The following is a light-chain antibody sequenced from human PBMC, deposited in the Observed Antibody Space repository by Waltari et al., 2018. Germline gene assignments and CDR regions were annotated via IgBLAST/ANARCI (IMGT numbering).Light chain of an antibody. CDR3: QQYYNTPLT. Sequence: DIVMTQSPDSLAVSLGERATINCKSSQSVLYSSNNKNFLTWYQHKPGQPPRLLIYWASTRESGVPDRFSGSGSGTDFTLTISSLQAEDVAVYYCQQYYNTPLTFGGGTKVEI. V-gene: IGKV4-1*01. J-gene: IGKJ4*01. CDR1: QSVLYSSNNKNF. CDR2: WAS.